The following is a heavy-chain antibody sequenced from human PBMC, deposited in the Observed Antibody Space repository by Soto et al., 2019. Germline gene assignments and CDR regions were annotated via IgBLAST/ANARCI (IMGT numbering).Heavy chain of an antibody. J-gene: IGHJ6*02. Sequence: SETLSLTCAVSGYSISSGYYWGWIRQPPGKGLEWIGSIYHSGSTYYNPSLKSRVTISVDTSKNQFSLKLSSVTAADTAVYYCARVLTYYYGSGSYVLNYYYYGMDVWGQGTTVTVSS. CDR3: ARVLTYYYGSGSYVLNYYYYGMDV. D-gene: IGHD3-10*01. CDR1: GYSISSGYY. V-gene: IGHV4-38-2*01. CDR2: IYHSGST.